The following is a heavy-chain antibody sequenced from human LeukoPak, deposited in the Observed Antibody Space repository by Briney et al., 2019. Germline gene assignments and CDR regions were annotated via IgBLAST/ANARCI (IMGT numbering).Heavy chain of an antibody. Sequence: PGGSLRLSCAASGFTFSHYWMVWVRQTPEKGLVWLSHIVSDGSGTSYADSVKGRFTMSRDNAKDTLYLQMDSLRTEDTAVYYCARAAYNSSPDYWGQGTLVTVSS. CDR1: GFTFSHYW. J-gene: IGHJ4*02. CDR2: IVSDGSGT. D-gene: IGHD6-6*01. CDR3: ARAAYNSSPDY. V-gene: IGHV3-74*01.